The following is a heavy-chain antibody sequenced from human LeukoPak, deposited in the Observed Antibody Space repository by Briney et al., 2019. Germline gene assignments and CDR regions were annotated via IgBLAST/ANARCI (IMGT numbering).Heavy chain of an antibody. J-gene: IGHJ5*02. CDR3: ARPAAAGAGWFDP. CDR2: IDRSEST. D-gene: IGHD6-13*01. Sequence: SETLSLTCAVYGGSFSDYYWTWIRQPPGKGLEWIGEIDRSESTNYNPSLKSRVTISVDTSKNQFSLKLSSVTAADTAVYYCARPAAAGAGWFDPWGQGTLVTVSS. CDR1: GGSFSDYY. V-gene: IGHV4-34*01.